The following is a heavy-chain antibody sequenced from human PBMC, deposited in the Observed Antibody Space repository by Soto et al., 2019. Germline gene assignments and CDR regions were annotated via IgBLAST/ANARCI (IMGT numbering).Heavy chain of an antibody. D-gene: IGHD1-26*01. CDR2: IDSTASHT. V-gene: IGHV3-23*01. CDR3: AKIFESTTVY. J-gene: IGHJ4*02. Sequence: QPGGSLRLSCAASGFTFASYPMTWVRQAPGKGLEWVSSIDSTASHTYYADSVKGRFTISRDNSRNTLYLQMNSLRAEDTAVYYCAKIFESTTVYWGQGTLVTVSS. CDR1: GFTFASYP.